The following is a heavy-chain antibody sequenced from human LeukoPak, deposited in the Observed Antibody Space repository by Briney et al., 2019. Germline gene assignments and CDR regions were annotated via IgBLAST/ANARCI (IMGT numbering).Heavy chain of an antibody. Sequence: ASVKVSCKASGGTFSSYAISWVRQAPGQGLEWMGGIIPIFGTANYAQKFQGRVTMTTDTSTSTAYMELRSLRSDDTAVYYCARATPEVLMVYDVHHVDYWGQGTLVTVSS. J-gene: IGHJ4*02. D-gene: IGHD2-8*01. CDR1: GGTFSSYA. CDR3: ARATPEVLMVYDVHHVDY. V-gene: IGHV1-69*05. CDR2: IIPIFGTA.